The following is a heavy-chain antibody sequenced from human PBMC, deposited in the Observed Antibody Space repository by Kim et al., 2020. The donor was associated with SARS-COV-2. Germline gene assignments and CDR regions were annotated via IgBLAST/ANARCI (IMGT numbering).Heavy chain of an antibody. V-gene: IGHV3-30*18. D-gene: IGHD6-6*01. CDR2: ISYDGSNK. CDR1: GFTFSSYG. Sequence: GGSLRLSCAASGFTFSSYGMHWVRQAPGKGLEWVAVISYDGSNKYYADSVKGRFTISRDNSKNTLYLQMNSLRAEDTAVYYCAKDYFVLAARPDYYYYGMDVWGQGTTVTVSS. CDR3: AKDYFVLAARPDYYYYGMDV. J-gene: IGHJ6*02.